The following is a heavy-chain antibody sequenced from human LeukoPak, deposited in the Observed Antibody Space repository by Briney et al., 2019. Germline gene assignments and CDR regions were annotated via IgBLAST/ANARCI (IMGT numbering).Heavy chain of an antibody. CDR2: IWYDGSNK. J-gene: IGHJ4*02. CDR3: AKDPAPPYDSSGDLLRYYFDY. V-gene: IGHV3-33*06. Sequence: PGRSLRLSCAASGFTFSSYGMHWVRQAPGKGLEWVAVIWYDGSNKYYADSVKGRFTISRDNSKNTLYLQMNSLRAEDTAVYYCAKDPAPPYDSSGDLLRYYFDYWGQGTLVTVSS. CDR1: GFTFSSYG. D-gene: IGHD3-22*01.